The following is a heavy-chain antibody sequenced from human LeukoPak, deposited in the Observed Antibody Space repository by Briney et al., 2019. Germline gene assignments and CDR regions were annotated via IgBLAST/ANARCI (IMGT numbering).Heavy chain of an antibody. CDR2: LYNSGST. J-gene: IGHJ4*02. CDR1: GGSISSGSYY. V-gene: IGHV4-61*01. CDR3: ARAVADKTFDY. Sequence: SETLSLTCTVSGGSISSGSYYWSWIRQPPGKGLEWIGHLYNSGSTNYHPSLQSRLTTSVDTSKNQFSLRLSSVTAADTAVYYCARAVADKTFDYWGPGTLVTVS.